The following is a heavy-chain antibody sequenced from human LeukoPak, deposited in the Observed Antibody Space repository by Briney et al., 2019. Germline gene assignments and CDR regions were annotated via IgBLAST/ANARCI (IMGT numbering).Heavy chain of an antibody. CDR1: GGSFSGYY. D-gene: IGHD3-22*01. J-gene: IGHJ5*02. V-gene: IGHV4-34*01. CDR2: INHSGST. Sequence: SETLSLTCAVYGGSFSGYYWSWIRQPPGKGLEWIGEINHSGSTNYNPPLKSRVTISVDTSKNQFSLKLSSVTAADTAVYYCASLYYYDSGGYLKNWFDPWGQGTLVTVSS. CDR3: ASLYYYDSGGYLKNWFDP.